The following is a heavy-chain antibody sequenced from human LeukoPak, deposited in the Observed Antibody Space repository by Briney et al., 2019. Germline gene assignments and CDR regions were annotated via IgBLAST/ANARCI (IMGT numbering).Heavy chain of an antibody. V-gene: IGHV4-59*01. D-gene: IGHD6-6*01. J-gene: IGHJ3*02. CDR1: GGSISSYY. Sequence: SETLSLTCIVSGGSISSYYWSWIRQPPGKGLEWIGYIYYSGSTNYNPSLKSRVTISVDTSKNQFSLKLSSVTAADTAVYYCARRKTEYSSSDHAFDIWGQGTMVTVSS. CDR2: IYYSGST. CDR3: ARRKTEYSSSDHAFDI.